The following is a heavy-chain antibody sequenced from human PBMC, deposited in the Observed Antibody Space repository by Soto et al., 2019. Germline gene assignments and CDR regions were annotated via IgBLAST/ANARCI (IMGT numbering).Heavy chain of an antibody. J-gene: IGHJ6*02. CDR1: GFTFRNYD. V-gene: IGHV3-13*05. Sequence: EVQLVESGGGLVQPGGSLRLSCGASGFTFRNYDMHWVRQGTGKGLEWVSGISAAGDPDYADSVEGRFTISRENAQNSFFLQITSLRVGDTAVYYCARTDRDFYGLDVWGQGTTVIVAS. CDR2: ISAAGDP. CDR3: ARTDRDFYGLDV.